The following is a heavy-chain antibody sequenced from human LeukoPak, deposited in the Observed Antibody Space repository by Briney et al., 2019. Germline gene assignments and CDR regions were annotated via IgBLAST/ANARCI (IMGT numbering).Heavy chain of an antibody. J-gene: IGHJ5*02. CDR2: ISTDNGNT. V-gene: IGHV1-18*01. CDR1: GYTFTSYG. D-gene: IGHD5-18*01. Sequence: ASVKVSCKASGYTFTSYGISWVRQAPGQGLEWMGWISTDNGNTNYAQKLQGRVTMTTDTSTSTAYLELRSLRSDDTAVYYCARVDTAMDTYNWFDPWGQGTLVTVSS. CDR3: ARVDTAMDTYNWFDP.